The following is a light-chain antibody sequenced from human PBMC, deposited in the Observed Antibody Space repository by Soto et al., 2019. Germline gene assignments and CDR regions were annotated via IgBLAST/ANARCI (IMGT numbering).Light chain of an antibody. J-gene: IGKJ1*01. CDR3: QQYNNWPPWT. Sequence: EIVMTQSPATLSVSPGERATLSCRASQSVAGNLAWYQQKPGQAPRLLIYGASTEATGIPARFSGSGSGTEFTLTVSSLQSEDFAVYYCQQYNNWPPWTFGQGTKVQIK. V-gene: IGKV3-15*01. CDR2: GAS. CDR1: QSVAGN.